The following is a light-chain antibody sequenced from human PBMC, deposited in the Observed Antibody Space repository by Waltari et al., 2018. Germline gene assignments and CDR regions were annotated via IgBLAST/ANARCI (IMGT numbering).Light chain of an antibody. CDR3: ASWDNSLSSVF. CDR2: FTN. J-gene: IGLJ7*01. Sequence: QSVVTQPPSASGAPGQSVPISCSGSSSNIGSNYLYWYQQLPGTAPRLLIYFTNQRPSGVPDRFSGSKSGTSASLAITGLRSEDEADYYCASWDNSLSSVFFGGGTRLTVL. CDR1: SSNIGSNY. V-gene: IGLV1-47*02.